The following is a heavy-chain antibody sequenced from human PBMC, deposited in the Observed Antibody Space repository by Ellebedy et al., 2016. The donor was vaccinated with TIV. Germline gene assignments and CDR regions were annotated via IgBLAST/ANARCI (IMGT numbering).Heavy chain of an antibody. Sequence: PGGSLRLSCAASGFGFSSYWMSWVRHLPGKGLEWVANIKPDGSETKYVDSVRGRFTISRDKANNTFYLQMTSLRAEDTAVYFCAKDYRWGQGILVTVSS. D-gene: IGHD3-16*02. CDR1: GFGFSSYW. V-gene: IGHV3-7*03. J-gene: IGHJ4*02. CDR3: AKDYR. CDR2: IKPDGSET.